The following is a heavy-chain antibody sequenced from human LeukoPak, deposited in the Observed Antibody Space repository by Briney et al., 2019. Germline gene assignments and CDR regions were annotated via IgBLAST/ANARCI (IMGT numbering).Heavy chain of an antibody. J-gene: IGHJ4*02. D-gene: IGHD1-26*01. CDR1: GFTFSDHY. CDR2: TRNKANSYTT. Sequence: GGSLRLSCAASGFTFSDHYMDWDRQAPGKGLEWVGRTRNKANSYTTEYAASVKGRFTISRDDSKNSLYLQMNSLKTEDTAVYYCSREGSGSYAPVDYFDYWGQGTLVTVSS. CDR3: SREGSGSYAPVDYFDY. V-gene: IGHV3-72*01.